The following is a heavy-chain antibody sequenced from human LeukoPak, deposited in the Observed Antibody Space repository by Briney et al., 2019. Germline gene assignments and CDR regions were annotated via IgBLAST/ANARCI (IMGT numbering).Heavy chain of an antibody. Sequence: GASVKVSCKSSGFTXTDEYIHGVRQAPGQGLEWMGWINTYSGAINYAQKFQGRVTLTRDTSISTAYMELSRLTSGDTAVYYCARDPKSQLLLDYWGQGTLVTVSS. CDR3: ARDPKSQLLLDY. CDR1: GFTXTDEY. J-gene: IGHJ4*02. V-gene: IGHV1-2*02. CDR2: INTYSGAI. D-gene: IGHD2-2*01.